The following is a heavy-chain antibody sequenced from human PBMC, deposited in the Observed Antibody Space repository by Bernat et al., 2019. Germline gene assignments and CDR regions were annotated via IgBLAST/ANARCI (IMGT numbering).Heavy chain of an antibody. J-gene: IGHJ4*02. CDR3: ARGSGRNGFDY. CDR1: GDSVSNNTVA. Sequence: QIQLQQSGPGLVKPSQTLSLTCAISGDSVSNNTVAWNWIRQSPSRGLEWLGRTYYRSKWDNDYAISVRSRITINPDTSKNQFSLQLNSVTPEDTALYYCARGSGRNGFDYWGQGTLVTVSS. CDR2: TYYRSKWDN. V-gene: IGHV6-1*01. D-gene: IGHD6-19*01.